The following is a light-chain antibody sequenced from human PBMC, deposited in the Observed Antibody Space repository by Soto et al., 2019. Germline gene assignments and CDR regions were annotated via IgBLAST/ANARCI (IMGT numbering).Light chain of an antibody. Sequence: QSALTPPASVSGSPGQSIAISCTGTNSDIGAYNYVSWYQQLPGRAPRLMIYDVSARPSGVSNRFSGSKSGNTASLTISGLQAEDEADYYCSSYTTTSTVVFGGGTKLTVL. J-gene: IGLJ2*01. CDR3: SSYTTTSTVV. CDR1: NSDIGAYNY. V-gene: IGLV2-14*01. CDR2: DVS.